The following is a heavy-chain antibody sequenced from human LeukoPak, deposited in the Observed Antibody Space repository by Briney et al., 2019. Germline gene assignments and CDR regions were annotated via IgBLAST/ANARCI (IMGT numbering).Heavy chain of an antibody. CDR1: GGTFSSYA. J-gene: IGHJ4*02. D-gene: IGHD2-2*01. V-gene: IGHV1-69*01. CDR2: IIPIFGTA. CDR3: ARGGRYCSTTSCLGEGYYFDY. Sequence: ASVKVSCKASGGTFSSYAISWVRQAPGQGLEWMGGIIPIFGTANCAQKFQGRVTITADESTSTAYMDLSRLRSDDTAVYYCARGGRYCSTTSCLGEGYYFDYWGQGTLVTVSP.